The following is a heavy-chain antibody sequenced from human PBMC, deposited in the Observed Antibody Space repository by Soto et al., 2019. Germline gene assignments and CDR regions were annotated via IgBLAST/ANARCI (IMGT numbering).Heavy chain of an antibody. CDR3: AKDLSYYDSSGYWYYFDY. D-gene: IGHD3-22*01. CDR2: ISYDGSNK. CDR1: GFTFSSYG. V-gene: IGHV3-30*18. J-gene: IGHJ4*02. Sequence: GGSLRLSCAASGFTFSSYGMHWVRQAPGKGLEWVAVISYDGSNKYYADSVKGRFTISRDNSKNTLYLQMKSLRAEDTAVYYCAKDLSYYDSSGYWYYFDYWGQGTLVTVSS.